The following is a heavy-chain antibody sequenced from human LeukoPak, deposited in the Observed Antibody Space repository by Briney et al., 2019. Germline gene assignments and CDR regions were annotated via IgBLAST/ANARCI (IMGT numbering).Heavy chain of an antibody. CDR1: GGTFTSYY. Sequence: ASVKVSCKASGGTFTSYYMHWVRQAPGQGLEWMGIINPSGGSTSYAQKFQGRVTMTRDTSTSTVYMELSSLRSEDTAVYYCAREGRYFDWLLSQLGRQENYFDYWGQGTLVTVSS. V-gene: IGHV1-46*01. CDR3: AREGRYFDWLLSQLGRQENYFDY. J-gene: IGHJ4*02. D-gene: IGHD3-9*01. CDR2: INPSGGST.